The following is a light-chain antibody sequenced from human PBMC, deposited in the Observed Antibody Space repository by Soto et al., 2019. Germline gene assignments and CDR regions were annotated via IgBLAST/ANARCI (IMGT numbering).Light chain of an antibody. CDR3: QKYNSSPLS. Sequence: DIQMTQSPSSVSASLGDRVTITCRASQGIGVYLAWFQQKPGNVPKLLIYAASTLQSGVPSRFSGSGSGTDFTLTIRSLHPEDVATYYCQKYNSSPLSFGGGTKVEIK. V-gene: IGKV1-27*01. J-gene: IGKJ4*01. CDR1: QGIGVY. CDR2: AAS.